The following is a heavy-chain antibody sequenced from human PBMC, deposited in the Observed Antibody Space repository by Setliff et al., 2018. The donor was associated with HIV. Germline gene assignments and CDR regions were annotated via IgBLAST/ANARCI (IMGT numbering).Heavy chain of an antibody. CDR3: ARGGSLSYYDSSGYYYVDY. Sequence: GASVKVSCKASGYTFTSYGMHWVRQAPGQRLEWMGWINADNGNTKYSQKFQGRVTITRDTSGSTAYMGLSSLRSEDTAVYYCARGGSLSYYDSSGYYYVDYWGQGTLVTVSS. CDR2: INADNGNT. D-gene: IGHD3-22*01. V-gene: IGHV1-3*01. CDR1: GYTFTSYG. J-gene: IGHJ4*02.